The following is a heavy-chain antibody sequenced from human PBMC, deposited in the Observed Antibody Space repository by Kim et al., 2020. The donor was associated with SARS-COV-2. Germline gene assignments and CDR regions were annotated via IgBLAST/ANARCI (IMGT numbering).Heavy chain of an antibody. V-gene: IGHV3-73*01. CDR3: TRVNPIAGGWYDAFDI. Sequence: GGSLRLSCTASGFTFSGSTMHWVRQAPGKGLEWVGCIRSKPNDYATAYAASVKGRFTISRDDSKNTAYLQMNSLKTEDTAVYYCTRVNPIAGGWYDAFDIWGQGTMVTVSS. J-gene: IGHJ3*02. CDR2: IRSKPNDYAT. D-gene: IGHD6-19*01. CDR1: GFTFSGST.